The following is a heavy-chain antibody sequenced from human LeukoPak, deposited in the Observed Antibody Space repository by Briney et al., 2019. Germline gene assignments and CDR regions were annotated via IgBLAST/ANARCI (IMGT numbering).Heavy chain of an antibody. CDR2: IRGKANTYAT. CDR1: GFTFSGSA. V-gene: IGHV3-73*01. J-gene: IGHJ4*02. Sequence: PGGSLRLSCAASGFTFSGSAMHWVRQASGKGLEWVGRIRGKANTYATAYAASVKGRFTISRDDSKNTAYLQMNSLKTEDTAVHYCTRLSYGDAPYVDYWGQGTLVTVSS. D-gene: IGHD4-17*01. CDR3: TRLSYGDAPYVDY.